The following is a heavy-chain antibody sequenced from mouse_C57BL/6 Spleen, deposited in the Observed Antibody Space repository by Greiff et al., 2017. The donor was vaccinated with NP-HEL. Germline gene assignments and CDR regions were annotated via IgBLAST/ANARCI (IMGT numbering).Heavy chain of an antibody. CDR1: GYTFTSYW. J-gene: IGHJ2*01. Sequence: QVQLQQPGAELVMPGASVKLSCKASGYTFTSYWMHWVKQRPGQGLEWIGEIDPSDSYTNYNPKFKGKSTLTVAKSSREAYMQLSSLTSEDSAVYYCARRTVVADFDYWGQGTTLTVSS. V-gene: IGHV1-69*01. D-gene: IGHD1-1*01. CDR2: IDPSDSYT. CDR3: ARRTVVADFDY.